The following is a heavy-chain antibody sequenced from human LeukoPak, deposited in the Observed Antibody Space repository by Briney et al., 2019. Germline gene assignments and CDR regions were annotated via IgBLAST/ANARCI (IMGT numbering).Heavy chain of an antibody. CDR1: GGSISSGSYY. D-gene: IGHD3-3*01. CDR2: IYTSGST. J-gene: IGHJ4*02. V-gene: IGHV4-61*02. CDR3: ARDHGYDFWSGYYNIDY. Sequence: PSETLSLTCTVSGGSISSGSYYWSWIRQPAGQGLEWLGRIYTSGSTNYDPSLKSRVTISVDTSKNHFSLKLSSVTAADTAVYYCARDHGYDFWSGYYNIDYWGQGTLVTVSS.